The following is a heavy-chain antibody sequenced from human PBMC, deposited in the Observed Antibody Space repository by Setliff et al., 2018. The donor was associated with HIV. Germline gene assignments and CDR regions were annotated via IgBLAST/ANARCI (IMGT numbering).Heavy chain of an antibody. V-gene: IGHV1-2*02. J-gene: IGHJ3*02. D-gene: IGHD6-13*01. Sequence: ASVKVSCKVSGDTFNNYGLNWVRQAPGHGFQWMGWISPKYGATNYTQNFQGRVTMSRDTSISTAFMDLSRLRSDDTAVYYCARDPGYKSSWYGAFDIWGQGTMVTVSS. CDR3: ARDPGYKSSWYGAFDI. CDR1: GDTFNNYG. CDR2: ISPKYGAT.